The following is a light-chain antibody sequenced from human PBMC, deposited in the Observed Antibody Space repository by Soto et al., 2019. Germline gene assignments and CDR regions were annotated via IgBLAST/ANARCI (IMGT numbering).Light chain of an antibody. CDR3: SSSASSSAVV. J-gene: IGLJ2*01. CDR1: SSDVGGYNL. V-gene: IGLV2-23*01. Sequence: QSALTQPASVSGSPGQSITISCTGISSDVGGYNLVSWYQQHPGKAPKFMIYEGSKWPSGVSNRFSVSKSANTASLTISGLQTEDEADYYCSSSASSSAVVFGGGTKLTVL. CDR2: EGS.